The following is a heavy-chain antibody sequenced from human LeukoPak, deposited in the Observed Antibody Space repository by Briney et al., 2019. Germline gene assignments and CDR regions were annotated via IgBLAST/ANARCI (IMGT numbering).Heavy chain of an antibody. CDR2: IKQDGSEK. Sequence: GGSLRLSCAASGFTFSSYGMNWVRQAPGKGLEWVANIKQDGSEKYYVDSVKGRFTISRDNAKNSLYLQMNSLRAEDTAVYYCARNDYDRPYYFDYWGQGTLVTVSS. V-gene: IGHV3-7*01. D-gene: IGHD4-17*01. J-gene: IGHJ4*02. CDR1: GFTFSSYG. CDR3: ARNDYDRPYYFDY.